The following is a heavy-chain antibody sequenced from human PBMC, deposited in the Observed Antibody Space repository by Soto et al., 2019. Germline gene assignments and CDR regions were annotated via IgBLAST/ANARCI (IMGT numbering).Heavy chain of an antibody. Sequence: EVQLVESGGDLVQPGGSLRLSCAASGFTFRSYSMNWVRQAPGKGLEWLSYISGSSNTIYYADSVKGRFTISRDNAKNALYLHMNSLRDEDTAVYYCARDDYGDFFDYWGQGTLVTVSS. CDR3: ARDDYGDFFDY. D-gene: IGHD4-17*01. CDR1: GFTFRSYS. CDR2: ISGSSNTI. V-gene: IGHV3-48*02. J-gene: IGHJ4*02.